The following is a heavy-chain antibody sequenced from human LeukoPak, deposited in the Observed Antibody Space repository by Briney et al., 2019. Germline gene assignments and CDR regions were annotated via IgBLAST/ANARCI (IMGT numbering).Heavy chain of an antibody. D-gene: IGHD2-8*02. CDR2: INHSGST. CDR3: ARGWWQSLPTRYYGMDV. J-gene: IGHJ6*02. CDR1: GGSFSGYY. V-gene: IGHV4-34*01. Sequence: PSETLSLTCAVYGGSFSGYYWSWIRQPPGKGLEWIGEINHSGSTNYNPSLKSRVTISVDTSKNQFSLKLSSVTAADTAVYYCARGWWQSLPTRYYGMDVWGQGTTVTVSS.